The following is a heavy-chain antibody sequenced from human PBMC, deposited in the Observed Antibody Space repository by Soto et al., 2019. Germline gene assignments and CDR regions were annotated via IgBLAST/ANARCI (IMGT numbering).Heavy chain of an antibody. J-gene: IGHJ4*02. CDR2: IYYSGRT. D-gene: IGHD6-19*01. CDR1: GGSISSGGYY. Sequence: QVQLQESGPGLVKPSQTLSLTCTVSGGSISSGGYYWSWIRQHPGKGLEWIGYIYYSGRTYYNTSLRCGVTISVDTSNSQFSLKLSSVAAADTAVYYCARSFGVGAAGPFDYWGQGTLVTVSS. V-gene: IGHV4-31*03. CDR3: ARSFGVGAAGPFDY.